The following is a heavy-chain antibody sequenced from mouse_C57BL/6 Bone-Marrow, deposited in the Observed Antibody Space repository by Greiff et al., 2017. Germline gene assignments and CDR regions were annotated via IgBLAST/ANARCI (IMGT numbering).Heavy chain of an antibody. V-gene: IGHV1-15*01. Sequence: QVQLQQSGAELVRPGASVTLSCKASGYTFTDYEMHWVKQTPVHGLEWIGAIDPETGGTAYNQKFKGKAILTADKSSSTAYMGLRSLTSEDYAVYSCTVAPFAYWGQGTLVTVSA. CDR1: GYTFTDYE. CDR2: IDPETGGT. J-gene: IGHJ3*01. CDR3: TVAPFAY.